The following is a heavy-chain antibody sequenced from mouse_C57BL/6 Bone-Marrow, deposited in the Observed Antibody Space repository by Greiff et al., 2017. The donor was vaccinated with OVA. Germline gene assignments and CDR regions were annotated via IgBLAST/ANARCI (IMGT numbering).Heavy chain of an antibody. CDR2: IYPRSGNT. V-gene: IGHV1-81*01. J-gene: IGHJ2*01. CDR1: GYTFTSYG. D-gene: IGHD1-1*01. CDR3: ARYYYGSSFV. Sequence: VKLQESGAELARPGASVKLSCKASGYTFTSYGISWVKQRTGQGLEWIGEIYPRSGNTYYNEKFKGKATLTADKSSSTAYMELRSLTSEDSAVYFCARYYYGSSFVWGQGTTLTVSS.